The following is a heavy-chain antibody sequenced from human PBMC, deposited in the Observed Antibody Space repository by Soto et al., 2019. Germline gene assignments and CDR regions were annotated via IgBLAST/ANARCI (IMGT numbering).Heavy chain of an antibody. CDR3: AILTARLDAFDI. D-gene: IGHD6-6*01. CDR1: GFTFSSYA. Sequence: EVQRLESGGGLVQPGGSLRLSCAASGFTFSSYAMSWVRQAPGKGLEWVSAISGSGGSTYYADSVKGRFTISRDNSKNTLYLQMNSLRAEDTAVYYCAILTARLDAFDIWGQGTMVTVSS. CDR2: ISGSGGST. J-gene: IGHJ3*02. V-gene: IGHV3-23*01.